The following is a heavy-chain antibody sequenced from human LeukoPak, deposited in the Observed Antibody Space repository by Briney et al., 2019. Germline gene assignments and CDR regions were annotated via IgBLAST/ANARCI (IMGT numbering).Heavy chain of an antibody. D-gene: IGHD6-19*01. CDR3: ARKSVAVRDAFDI. J-gene: IGHJ3*02. CDR1: GYSISSGYY. CDR2: IYYSGNT. V-gene: IGHV4-38-2*02. Sequence: SETLSLTCTVSGYSISSGYYWGWIRQPPGKGLEWIGSIYYSGNTYYNASLKSQVSISIDTSKNQFSLKLNSVTAADTAVYYCARKSVAVRDAFDIWGQGTMVTVSS.